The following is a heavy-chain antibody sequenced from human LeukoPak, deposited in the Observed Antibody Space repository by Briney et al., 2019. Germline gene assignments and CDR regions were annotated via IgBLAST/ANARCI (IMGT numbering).Heavy chain of an antibody. CDR3: ARERAGEEDGYNPLSEGNAFDI. Sequence: GGSLRLSCAASGFTFSSYAMHWVRQAPGKGLERVAVISYDGSNKYYADSVKGRFTISRDNSKNTLYLQMNSLRAEDTAVYYCARERAGEEDGYNPLSEGNAFDIWGQGTMVTVSS. V-gene: IGHV3-30-3*01. J-gene: IGHJ3*02. CDR2: ISYDGSNK. CDR1: GFTFSSYA. D-gene: IGHD5-24*01.